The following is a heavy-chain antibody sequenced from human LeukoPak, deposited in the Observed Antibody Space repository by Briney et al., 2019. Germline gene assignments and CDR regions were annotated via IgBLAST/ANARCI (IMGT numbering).Heavy chain of an antibody. CDR1: GGTFSSYT. J-gene: IGHJ3*02. D-gene: IGHD2-21*01. CDR3: ARDRPIVVVIDASRFDAFDI. CDR2: IIPILGIA. Sequence: SVKVSCKASGGTFSSYTISWVRQAPGQGLEWMGRIIPILGIADYAQKFQGRVTITADKSTSTAYMELSSLRSEDTAVYYCARDRPIVVVIDASRFDAFDIWGQGTMVTVSS. V-gene: IGHV1-69*04.